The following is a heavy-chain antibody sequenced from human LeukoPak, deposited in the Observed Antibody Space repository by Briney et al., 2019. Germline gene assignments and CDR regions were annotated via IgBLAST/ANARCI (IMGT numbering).Heavy chain of an antibody. CDR3: ARGMVGGYSSGWYRDAFDI. J-gene: IGHJ3*02. Sequence: ASVKVSCKASGYTFTSYDINWVRQATGQGLEWMGWMNPNSGNTGYAQKFQGRVTITRNTSISTAYMELSSLRSEDTAVYYCARGMVGGYSSGWYRDAFDIWGRGTMVTVSS. CDR2: MNPNSGNT. D-gene: IGHD6-19*01. V-gene: IGHV1-8*03. CDR1: GYTFTSYD.